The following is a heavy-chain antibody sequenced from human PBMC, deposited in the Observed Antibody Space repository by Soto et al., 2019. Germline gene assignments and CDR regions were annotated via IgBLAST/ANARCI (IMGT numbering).Heavy chain of an antibody. D-gene: IGHD2-21*01. Sequence: PGWSLRLSCAASGFVFGSYAMHWVRQAPGKGLEWVAVIMYDGNTEYYADSVKGRFTLSRDNSKNILYVQMNSLRADDTAVYYCTRPKCDGGNCYFAHWGQGTLVTASS. V-gene: IGHV3-30-3*01. J-gene: IGHJ5*02. CDR3: TRPKCDGGNCYFAH. CDR2: IMYDGNTE. CDR1: GFVFGSYA.